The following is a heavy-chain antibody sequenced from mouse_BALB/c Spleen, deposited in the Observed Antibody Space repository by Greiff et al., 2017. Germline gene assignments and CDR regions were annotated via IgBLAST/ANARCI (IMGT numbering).Heavy chain of an antibody. V-gene: IGHV14-3*02. Sequence: EVQLQQSGAELVKPGASVKLSCTASGFNIKDTYMHWVKQRPEQGLEWIGRIDPANGNTKYDPKFQGKATITADTSSNTAYLQLSSLTSEDTAVYYCARYGNYEEGFDYWGQGTTLTVSS. CDR1: GFNIKDTY. J-gene: IGHJ2*01. D-gene: IGHD2-10*02. CDR3: ARYGNYEEGFDY. CDR2: IDPANGNT.